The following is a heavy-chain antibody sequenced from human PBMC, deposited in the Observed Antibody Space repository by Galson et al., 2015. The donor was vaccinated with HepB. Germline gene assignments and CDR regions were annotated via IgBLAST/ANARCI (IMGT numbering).Heavy chain of an antibody. CDR3: ARVLRFLEWLSIADYYYYGMDV. J-gene: IGHJ6*02. CDR1: GFTFSSYA. D-gene: IGHD3-3*01. CDR2: ISYDGSNK. Sequence: SLRLSCAASGFTFSSYAMHWVRQAPGKGLEWVAVISYDGSNKYYADSVKGRFTISRDNSKNTLYLQMNSLRAEDTAVYYCARVLRFLEWLSIADYYYYGMDVWGQGTTVTVSS. V-gene: IGHV3-30*04.